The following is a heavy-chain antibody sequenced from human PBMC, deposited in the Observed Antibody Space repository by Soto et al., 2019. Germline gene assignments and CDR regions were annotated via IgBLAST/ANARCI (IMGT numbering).Heavy chain of an antibody. CDR3: AKASVWYPYFDS. V-gene: IGHV1-3*01. CDR2: INAGNGNT. J-gene: IGHJ4*02. CDR1: GYTFTSYA. Sequence: ASVKVSCTASGYTFTSYAMHWVRQAPGQRLEWMGWINAGNGNTKYSQKFQGRVTITKDTLYLQMNSLRAEDTAIYYCAKASVWYPYFDSWGQGTLVTVSS. D-gene: IGHD6-13*01.